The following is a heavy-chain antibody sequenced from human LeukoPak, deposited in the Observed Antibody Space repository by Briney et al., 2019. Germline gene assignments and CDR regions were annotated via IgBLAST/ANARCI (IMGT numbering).Heavy chain of an antibody. CDR3: ASNSSS. Sequence: GGSLRLSCAASGFTLSSYAMHWVRQAPGKGLEWVAVISYDGSNKYYADSVKGRFTISRDNSKNTLYLQMNSLRAEDTAVYYCASNSSSWGQGTLVTVSS. CDR1: GFTLSSYA. CDR2: ISYDGSNK. V-gene: IGHV3-30-3*01. D-gene: IGHD6-13*01. J-gene: IGHJ4*02.